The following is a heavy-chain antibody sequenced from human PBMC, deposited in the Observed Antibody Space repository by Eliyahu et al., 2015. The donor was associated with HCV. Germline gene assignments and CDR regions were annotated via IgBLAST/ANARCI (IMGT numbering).Heavy chain of an antibody. J-gene: IGHJ5*02. CDR1: GFXFSSYS. V-gene: IGHV3-21*01. D-gene: IGHD3-22*01. CDR3: ARGPYYYDSSGGDWFDP. CDR2: ISSSSSYI. Sequence: EVQLVESGGGLVKPGGSLRLSCAASGFXFSSYSMNWVRQAPGKGLEXVSSISSSSSYIYYADSVKGXFTISRDNAKNSLYLQMNSLRAEDTAVYYCARGPYYYDSSGGDWFDPWGQGTLVTVSS.